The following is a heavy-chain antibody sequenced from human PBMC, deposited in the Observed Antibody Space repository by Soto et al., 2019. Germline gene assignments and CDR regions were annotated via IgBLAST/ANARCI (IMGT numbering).Heavy chain of an antibody. CDR3: ARGWYSGSYYELDY. Sequence: QVQLVQSGAEVKKPGSLVKVSCKASGGTFSSYAISWVRQAPGQGLEWMGGIIPIFGTANYAQKFQGRVTITADESTSTAYMELSSLRSEDTAVYYCARGWYSGSYYELDYWGQGTLVTVSS. J-gene: IGHJ4*02. CDR2: IIPIFGTA. CDR1: GGTFSSYA. V-gene: IGHV1-69*12. D-gene: IGHD1-26*01.